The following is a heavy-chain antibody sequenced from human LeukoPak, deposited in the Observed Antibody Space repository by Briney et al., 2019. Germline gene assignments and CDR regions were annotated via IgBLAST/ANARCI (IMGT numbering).Heavy chain of an antibody. CDR2: ITASSGNT. D-gene: IGHD2-15*01. V-gene: IGHV3-23*01. J-gene: IGHJ4*02. Sequence: QPGGSLRLSCAASGFIFSDYAMNWVRQAPGKGLEWVSSITASSGNTFYADSVKGRFTISRENSKNTLYLQMNSLRPEDTAIYYCANRYCSGGSCYFDNWGQGTLVTVSS. CDR1: GFIFSDYA. CDR3: ANRYCSGGSCYFDN.